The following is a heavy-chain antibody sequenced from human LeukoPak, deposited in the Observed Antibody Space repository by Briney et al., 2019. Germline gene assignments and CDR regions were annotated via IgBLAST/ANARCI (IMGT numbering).Heavy chain of an antibody. J-gene: IGHJ4*02. CDR3: ARGAVESGPNDY. V-gene: IGHV1-69*05. CDR2: IIPIFGTA. Sequence: ASVKVSCKASGGTFSSYAISWVRQAPGQGLEWMGGIIPIFGTANYAQKFQGRVTITTDESTSTAYMELSSLRSEDTAVYYCARGAVESGPNDYWGQGTLVTVSS. D-gene: IGHD3-3*01. CDR1: GGTFSSYA.